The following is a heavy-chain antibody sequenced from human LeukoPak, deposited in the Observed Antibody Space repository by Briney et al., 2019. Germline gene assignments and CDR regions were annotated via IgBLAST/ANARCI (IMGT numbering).Heavy chain of an antibody. D-gene: IGHD6-6*01. CDR1: GGTFSSYA. Sequence: ASVKVSCKASGGTFSSYAISWVRQAPGQGLEWMGGIIPIFGTANYAQKFQGRVTITADESTGTAYMELSSLRSEDTAVYYCAVKVYSSSSNYYYYYYGMDVWGQGTTVTVSS. CDR2: IIPIFGTA. J-gene: IGHJ6*02. CDR3: AVKVYSSSSNYYYYYYGMDV. V-gene: IGHV1-69*19.